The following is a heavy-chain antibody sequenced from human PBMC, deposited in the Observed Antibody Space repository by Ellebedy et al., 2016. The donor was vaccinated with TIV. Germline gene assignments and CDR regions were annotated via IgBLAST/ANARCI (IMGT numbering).Heavy chain of an antibody. CDR3: SRGQAVAGSHFDY. D-gene: IGHD6-19*01. CDR2: ISSSSSYI. J-gene: IGHJ4*02. V-gene: IGHV3-21*01. Sequence: GESLKISCAASGFTFSSYSINLVRPAPGKGLELVSSISSSSSYIYYAHSVKGRFTISRDNAKNSLYLEMNSMKVEDTDVYYCSRGQAVAGSHFDYWGQGTLVTVSS. CDR1: GFTFSSYS.